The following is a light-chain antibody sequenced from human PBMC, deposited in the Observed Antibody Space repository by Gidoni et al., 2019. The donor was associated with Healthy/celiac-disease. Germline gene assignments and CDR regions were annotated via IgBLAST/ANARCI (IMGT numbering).Light chain of an antibody. CDR2: QDN. Sequence: SYELTQPPSVSVSPGHTASIACSGDKLGDTYASWYQQKPGQSPVLVIYQDNKRPSGIPERFSGSNSGNTATLTISGTQTMDEADYYCQAWDSSTVVFGGGTKLTVL. J-gene: IGLJ2*01. CDR1: KLGDTY. CDR3: QAWDSSTVV. V-gene: IGLV3-1*01.